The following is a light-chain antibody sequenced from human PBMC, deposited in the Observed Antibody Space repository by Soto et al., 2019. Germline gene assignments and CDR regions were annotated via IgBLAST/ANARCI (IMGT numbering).Light chain of an antibody. V-gene: IGKV1-5*01. Sequence: TQMTQSPSTLFASVGDKDTITCRASQRICNRVAWYQQKPGKAPRLPIYDASTLESGVPSRFSGSGSGTEFTLTISSLQPDDFATFYCQQYSDYSWTFGLGTKV. CDR1: QRICNR. CDR3: QQYSDYSWT. CDR2: DAS. J-gene: IGKJ1*01.